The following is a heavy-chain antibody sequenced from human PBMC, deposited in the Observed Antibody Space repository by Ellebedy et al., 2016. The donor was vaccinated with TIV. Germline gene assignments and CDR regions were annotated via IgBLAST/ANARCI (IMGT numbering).Heavy chain of an antibody. CDR3: ARANYGDARAFDI. D-gene: IGHD4-17*01. CDR2: IIPIFGTA. J-gene: IGHJ3*02. CDR1: GGTFSSYA. V-gene: IGHV1-69*13. Sequence: SVKVSXXASGGTFSSYAISWVRQAPGQGLEWMGGIIPIFGTANYAQKFQGRVTITADESASTAYMELSSLRSEDTAVYYCARANYGDARAFDIWGQGTMVTVSS.